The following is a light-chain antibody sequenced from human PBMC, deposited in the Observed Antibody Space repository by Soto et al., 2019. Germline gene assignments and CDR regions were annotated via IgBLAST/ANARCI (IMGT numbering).Light chain of an antibody. CDR1: SSNIGNND. J-gene: IGLJ1*01. V-gene: IGLV1-47*01. CDR2: KSN. Sequence: QSVLTQPPSASGTPGQRVTISCSGSSSNIGNNDVYWYQQLPGTAPKLLIYKSNQRPSGVPDRFSGSKSGTSASLAISGLRSEDEADYYCATWGDSLSGRYVFGSGPKVIVL. CDR3: ATWGDSLSGRYV.